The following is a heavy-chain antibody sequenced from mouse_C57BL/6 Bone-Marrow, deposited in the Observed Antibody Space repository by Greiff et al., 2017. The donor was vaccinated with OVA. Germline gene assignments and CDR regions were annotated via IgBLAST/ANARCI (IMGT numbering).Heavy chain of an antibody. J-gene: IGHJ2*01. CDR1: GYTFTDYE. D-gene: IGHD1-1*01. Sequence: VKLQESGAELVRPGASVTLSCKASGYTFTDYEMHWVKQTPVHGLEWIGAIDPETGGTAYNQKFKGKAILTADKSSITAYMELRSLTSEDSAVYYCTRSVPNYYYGTGCDYGGQGTTLTVSS. CDR2: IDPETGGT. V-gene: IGHV1-15*01. CDR3: TRSVPNYYYGTGCDY.